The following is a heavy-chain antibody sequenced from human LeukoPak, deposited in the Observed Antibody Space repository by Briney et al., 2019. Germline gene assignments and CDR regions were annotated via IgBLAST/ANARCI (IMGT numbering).Heavy chain of an antibody. CDR2: IYSGTI. CDR1: GFTVSSNS. V-gene: IGHV3-53*01. Sequence: GGSLRLSCTVSGFTVSSNSMSWVRQAPGKGLEWVSFIYSGTIHYSDSVKGRFTISRDNSKNTLYLQMNSLRAEDTAVYFCSRDQTPYYWGQGTLVTVSS. J-gene: IGHJ4*02. CDR3: SRDQTPYY.